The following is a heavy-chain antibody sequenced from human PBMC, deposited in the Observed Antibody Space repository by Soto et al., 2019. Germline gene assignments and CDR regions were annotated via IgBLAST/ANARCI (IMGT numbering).Heavy chain of an antibody. CDR2: MNPNSGNT. CDR1: GYTFTSYD. CDR3: ARGYDLRYFDWFSSYYYYYRMDV. Sequence: ASVKVSCKASGYTFTSYDINWVRQATGQGXEWMGWMNPNSGNTGYVQKFQGRVTMTRNTSISTAYMELSSLGSEDTAVYYCARGYDLRYFDWFSSYYYYYRMDVWGQGTTVTVSS. J-gene: IGHJ6*02. V-gene: IGHV1-8*01. D-gene: IGHD3-9*01.